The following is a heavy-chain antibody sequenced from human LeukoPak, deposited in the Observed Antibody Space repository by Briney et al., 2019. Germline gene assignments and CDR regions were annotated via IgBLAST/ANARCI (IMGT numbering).Heavy chain of an antibody. D-gene: IGHD1-26*01. CDR3: ARESHSGSYYFDY. V-gene: IGHV3-7*01. CDR2: IKQDGSEK. Sequence: PGGSLRLSCAASGFTFSSYWMSWVRQAPGKGLEWVANIKQDGSEKYYVDSVKGRFTISRDNAKNSLYLQTNSLRAEDTAVYYCARESHSGSYYFDYWGQGSLVPVSS. J-gene: IGHJ4*02. CDR1: GFTFSSYW.